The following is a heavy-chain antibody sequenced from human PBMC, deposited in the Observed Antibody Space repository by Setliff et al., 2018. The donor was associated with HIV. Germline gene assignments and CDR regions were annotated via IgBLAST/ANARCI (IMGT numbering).Heavy chain of an antibody. CDR2: IKQDGSEK. CDR1: GFTFSSNW. V-gene: IGHV3-7*03. CDR3: ARGPASGDYSYYFDY. J-gene: IGHJ4*02. Sequence: GGSLRLSCVASGFTFSSNWLSWVRQAPGKGLEWVANIKQDGSEKYYVDSVRGRFTVSRDNAKNSLYLQMASLRAEDTAVYYCARGPASGDYSYYFDYWGQGTLVTVSS. D-gene: IGHD4-17*01.